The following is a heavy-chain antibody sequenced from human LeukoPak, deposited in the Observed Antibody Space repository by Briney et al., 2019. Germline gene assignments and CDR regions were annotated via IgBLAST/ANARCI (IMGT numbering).Heavy chain of an antibody. CDR3: AHLPRRGSGWYDY. D-gene: IGHD6-19*01. Sequence: SVKVSCKASGGTFSSYAISWVRQAPGQGLEWMGGIIPIFGTANYAQKFQGRVTITADESTSTAYMELSSLRSEDTAVYYCAHLPRRGSGWYDYWGQGTLVTVSS. J-gene: IGHJ4*02. CDR2: IIPIFGTA. V-gene: IGHV1-69*13. CDR1: GGTFSSYA.